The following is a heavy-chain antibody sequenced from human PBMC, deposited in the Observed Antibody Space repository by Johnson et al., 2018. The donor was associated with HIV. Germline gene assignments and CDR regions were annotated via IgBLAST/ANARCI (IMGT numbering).Heavy chain of an antibody. Sequence: EVQLVESGGGLVQPGGSLRLSCAASGFTVSNKYMTWVRQSQWKGLEWVSVIYSGGSTYYADSVKGRFTISRDNSKNTLYLQMNSLRPEDTAVYYCARDRPSGWPDAFDIWGQGTMVTVSS. J-gene: IGHJ3*02. CDR1: GFTVSNKY. V-gene: IGHV3-66*02. D-gene: IGHD6-19*01. CDR2: IYSGGST. CDR3: ARDRPSGWPDAFDI.